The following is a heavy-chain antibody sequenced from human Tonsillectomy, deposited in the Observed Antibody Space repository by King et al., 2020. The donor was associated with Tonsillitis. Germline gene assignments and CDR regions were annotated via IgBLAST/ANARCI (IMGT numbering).Heavy chain of an antibody. CDR1: GGSLYSYT. D-gene: IGHD3-10*01. Sequence: LVQSGAEVKKPGSSVNVSCKASGGSLYSYTVSWIRQAPGQGLEWVGGINPILGVENYAQKFQGRVKITADKSTTTAYVQLSSLTSEDTAVYYCASREGYTMVPFDYWGQGTLVTVSS. CDR3: ASREGYTMVPFDY. V-gene: IGHV1-69*10. J-gene: IGHJ4*02. CDR2: INPILGVE.